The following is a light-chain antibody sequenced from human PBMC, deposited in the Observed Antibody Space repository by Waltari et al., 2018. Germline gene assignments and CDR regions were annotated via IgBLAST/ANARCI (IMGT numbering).Light chain of an antibody. CDR1: QAISTY. V-gene: IGKV1-39*01. Sequence: DTLMTQSPSSLSASVGDTVTITCRATQAISTYVNWYKETPGMAPRLLIFSASTLHRGVSSRVRGSGSGTDFTLTITDLQPDDFATYYCQQSYSAPLHFGGGTRVDI. CDR2: SAS. J-gene: IGKJ4*01. CDR3: QQSYSAPLH.